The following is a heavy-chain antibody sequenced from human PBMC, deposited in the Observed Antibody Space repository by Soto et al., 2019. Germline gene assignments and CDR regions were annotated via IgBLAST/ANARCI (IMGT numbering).Heavy chain of an antibody. D-gene: IGHD1-26*01. CDR2: SGSGGST. Sequence: EVQLLESGGGLVQPGGSLRLSCAASGFTFSSYAMSWVRQAPGKGLEWVSVSGSGGSTYYADSVKGRFTISRDNSKNTLYLQMNSLRAEDTAVYYCAKGQGELLAERDWFDPWGQGTLVTVSS. J-gene: IGHJ5*02. CDR3: AKGQGELLAERDWFDP. V-gene: IGHV3-23*01. CDR1: GFTFSSYA.